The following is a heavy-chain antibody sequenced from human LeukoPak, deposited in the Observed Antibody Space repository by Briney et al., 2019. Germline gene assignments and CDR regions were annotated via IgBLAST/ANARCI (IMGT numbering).Heavy chain of an antibody. D-gene: IGHD2-2*01. J-gene: IGHJ4*02. CDR3: ARDLGSSTPSGY. V-gene: IGHV4-4*02. CDR2: IYHSGNT. CDR1: GGSISANNW. Sequence: PSGTLSLTCAVSGGSISANNWWNWVRQPPGKGLEWIGEIYHSGNTNYNPSLKNRVTILVDKSNNQFSLKMTAVTAADTAVYYCARDLGSSTPSGYWGQGTLVTVSS.